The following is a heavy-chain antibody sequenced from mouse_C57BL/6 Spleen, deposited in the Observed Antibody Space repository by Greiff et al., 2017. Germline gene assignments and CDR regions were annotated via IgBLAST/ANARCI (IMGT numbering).Heavy chain of an antibody. CDR3: ARSGYGSPFDD. D-gene: IGHD1-1*01. V-gene: IGHV1-53*01. CDR1: GYTFTSYW. Sequence: QVQLQQPGTELVKPGASVKLSCKASGYTFTSYWMHWVKQRPGQGLEWIGNINPSNGGTNSNEKFKSKATLTVAQSSRTAYMQLSSLTSDDSAVYYCARSGYGSPFDDWGQGTTLTVSS. J-gene: IGHJ2*01. CDR2: INPSNGGT.